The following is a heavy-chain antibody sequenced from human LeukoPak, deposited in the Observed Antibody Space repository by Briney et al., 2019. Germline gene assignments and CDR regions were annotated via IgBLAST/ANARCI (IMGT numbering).Heavy chain of an antibody. V-gene: IGHV3-30*02. CDR2: IRSDGSNK. D-gene: IGHD2-21*01. CDR3: GGLAIYDY. J-gene: IGHJ4*02. Sequence: GGSLRLSCAASGFTFSSYAMSWVRQAPGKGLEWVSFIRSDGSNKYYADSVKGRFTTSRDNSKNTLYLQMNSLRPEDTAVYYCGGLAIYDYWGQGTLVTVSS. CDR1: GFTFSSYA.